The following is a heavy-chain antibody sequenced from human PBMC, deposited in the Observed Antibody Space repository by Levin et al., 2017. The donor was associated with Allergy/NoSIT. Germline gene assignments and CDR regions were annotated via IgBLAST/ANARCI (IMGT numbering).Heavy chain of an antibody. Sequence: PSETLSLTCVVYGGSFSGYEWGWIRQSTGRGLEWIGEVDHSDYPKYNPSLKSRVTMSVDTSKNQLSLKLASVTAADTAVYYCAREENDYDSSGRFRVAAYWGQGTWVTVSS. J-gene: IGHJ4*02. D-gene: IGHD3-22*01. CDR1: GGSFSGYE. CDR2: VDHSDYP. CDR3: AREENDYDSSGRFRVAAY. V-gene: IGHV4-34*01.